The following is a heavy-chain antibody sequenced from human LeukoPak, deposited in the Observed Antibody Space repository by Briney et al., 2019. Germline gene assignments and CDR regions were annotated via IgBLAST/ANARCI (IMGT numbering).Heavy chain of an antibody. V-gene: IGHV4-38-2*01. D-gene: IGHD6-6*01. Sequence: PSETLSLTCGVSGYSIGSGYVWAWIRQPPGKGLEWIGSMSYDGSTQYNPSLQSRVTISGDTSKNKFSLKLSSLTATDTAVYHCARASIAGVGNETPSDWFDSWGQGTLVTVSS. CDR1: GYSIGSGYV. CDR3: ARASIAGVGNETPSDWFDS. CDR2: MSYDGST. J-gene: IGHJ5*01.